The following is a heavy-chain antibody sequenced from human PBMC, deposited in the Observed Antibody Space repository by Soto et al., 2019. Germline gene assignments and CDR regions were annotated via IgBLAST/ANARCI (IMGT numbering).Heavy chain of an antibody. J-gene: IGHJ1*01. CDR1: GFSLSTSGVG. CDR3: AHTVGLVVVTSEDEYFQH. D-gene: IGHD2-15*01. CDR2: IYWDDDK. Sequence: QITLKESGPTLVKPTQTLTLTCTFSGFSLSTSGVGVGWIRQPPGKALEWLAVIYWDDDKGYSPSLKNRLTITKDTSKNQVVLTMTNMDPVDTATYYCAHTVGLVVVTSEDEYFQHWGQGTQFTVSS. V-gene: IGHV2-5*02.